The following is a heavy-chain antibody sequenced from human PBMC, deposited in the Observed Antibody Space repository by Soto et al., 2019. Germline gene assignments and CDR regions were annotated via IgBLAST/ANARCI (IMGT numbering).Heavy chain of an antibody. Sequence: ESGGGVVQPGRSLRLSCAASGFTFSSYGMHWVRQAPGKGLEWVAVISYDGSNKYYADSVKGRFTISRDNSKNTLYLQMNSLRAEDTAVYYCAKDRPSGSRPYYYGMDVWGQGTTVTVSS. D-gene: IGHD1-26*01. V-gene: IGHV3-30*18. J-gene: IGHJ6*02. CDR1: GFTFSSYG. CDR3: AKDRPSGSRPYYYGMDV. CDR2: ISYDGSNK.